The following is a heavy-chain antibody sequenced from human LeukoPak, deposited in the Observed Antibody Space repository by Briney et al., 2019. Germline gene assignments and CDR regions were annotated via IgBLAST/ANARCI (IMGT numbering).Heavy chain of an antibody. CDR2: IYTSGST. J-gene: IGHJ4*02. D-gene: IGHD3-22*01. CDR1: GGSISSYY. V-gene: IGHV4-4*07. Sequence: PSETLSLTCTVSGGSISSYYWSWIRQPAGKGLEWIGRIYTSGSTNYNPSLKSRVTMSVGTSKNQFSVKLSSVTAADTAVYYCARDGYYYDSTGYSGDYWGQGTLVTVSS. CDR3: ARDGYYYDSTGYSGDY.